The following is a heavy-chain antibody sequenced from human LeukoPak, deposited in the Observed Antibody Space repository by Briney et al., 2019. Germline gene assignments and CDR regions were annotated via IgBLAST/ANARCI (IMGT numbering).Heavy chain of an antibody. V-gene: IGHV3-23*01. CDR2: ISGSGGST. J-gene: IGHJ4*02. D-gene: IGHD3-3*01. CDR1: GFTFSSYA. Sequence: GGSLRLSCAASGFTFSSYAMSWVRQAPGKGLEWVSAISGSGGSTYYADSVKGRFTISRDNSKNTLYLQMNSLRAEDTAVYYCARDGRRDYDFWSGYCLDYWGQGTLVTVSS. CDR3: ARDGRRDYDFWSGYCLDY.